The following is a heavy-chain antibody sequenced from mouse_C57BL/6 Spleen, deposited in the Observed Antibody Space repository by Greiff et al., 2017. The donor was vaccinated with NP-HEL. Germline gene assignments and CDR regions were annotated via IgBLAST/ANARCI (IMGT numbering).Heavy chain of an antibody. CDR3: ASYYGNPWFAY. V-gene: IGHV1-82*01. CDR1: GYAFSSSW. D-gene: IGHD2-1*01. J-gene: IGHJ3*01. CDR2: IYPGDGDT. Sequence: QVQLKQSGPELVKPGASVKISCKASGYAFSSSWMNWVKQRPGKGLEWIGRIYPGDGDTNYNGKFKGKATLTADKSSSTAYMQLRILTSEDSAVYFCASYYGNPWFAYWGQGTLVTVSA.